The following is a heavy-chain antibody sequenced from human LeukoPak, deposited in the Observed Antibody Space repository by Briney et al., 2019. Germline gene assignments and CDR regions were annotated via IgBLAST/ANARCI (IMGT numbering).Heavy chain of an antibody. J-gene: IGHJ4*02. Sequence: PGGSLRLSCTASGFTVSSNYMSWVRQAPGKGLEWVSVIYSGGSTYYADSVKGRFTISRDNSKNTLYLQMNSLRAEDTAVYYCARDLIAAEGEGLDYWGQGTLVTVSS. CDR1: GFTVSSNY. V-gene: IGHV3-66*01. CDR2: IYSGGST. D-gene: IGHD6-13*01. CDR3: ARDLIAAEGEGLDY.